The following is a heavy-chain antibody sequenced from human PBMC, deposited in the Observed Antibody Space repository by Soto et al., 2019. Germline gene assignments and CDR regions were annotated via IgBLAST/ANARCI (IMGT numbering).Heavy chain of an antibody. D-gene: IGHD3-3*01. Sequence: QVQLVQSGAEVKKPGSSVKVSCKASGGTFSSYAISWVRQAPGQGLEWMGGIIPIFGTANYAQKFQGRVTIPADESTSKAYMELSSLRAEDTAVYYCARGRYDFCSGYHYYYYGMDVWGQGTTVTVSS. CDR1: GGTFSSYA. V-gene: IGHV1-69*01. J-gene: IGHJ6*02. CDR3: ARGRYDFCSGYHYYYYGMDV. CDR2: IIPIFGTA.